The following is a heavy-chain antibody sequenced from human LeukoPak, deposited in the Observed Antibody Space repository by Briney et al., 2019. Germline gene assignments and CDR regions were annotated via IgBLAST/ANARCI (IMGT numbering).Heavy chain of an antibody. V-gene: IGHV3-23*01. CDR3: ASRKLGNDY. CDR2: ISGSGIMT. CDR1: GFTFSDYA. D-gene: IGHD7-27*01. Sequence: GGSLRLSCATSGFTFSDYAMTWVRQAPGKGLEWVATISGSGIMTYYADSVKGRFTVSGDNSKNMVYLQMNSLTAADTAVYYCASRKLGNDYWGQGTLVTVSS. J-gene: IGHJ4*02.